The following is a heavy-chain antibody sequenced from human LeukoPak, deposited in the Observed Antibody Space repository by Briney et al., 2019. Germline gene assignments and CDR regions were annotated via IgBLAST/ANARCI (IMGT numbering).Heavy chain of an antibody. Sequence: NPSETLSLTCTVSGGSISSYYWTWIRQPPGKGLEWIGYIYYTGATSYNPSPKSRVTRSVDTSKKQCSLKLTSVTAADTAVYYCARYGGSGWVIDNWGQGTLVTVSS. V-gene: IGHV4-59*08. CDR1: GGSISSYY. CDR3: ARYGGSGWVIDN. J-gene: IGHJ4*02. D-gene: IGHD6-19*01. CDR2: IYYTGAT.